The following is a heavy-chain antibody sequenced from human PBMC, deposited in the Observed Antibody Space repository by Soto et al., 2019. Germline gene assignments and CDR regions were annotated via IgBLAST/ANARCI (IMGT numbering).Heavy chain of an antibody. J-gene: IGHJ4*02. CDR2: FDPEDGET. Sequence: ASVKVSCKVSGYTLTELSMHWVRQAPGKGLEWMGGFDPEDGETIYAQKFQGRVTMTEDTSTDTAYMELSSLRSEDTAVYYCATNYCSGDSCYGANYFDYWGQGTLVTVSS. V-gene: IGHV1-24*01. CDR1: GYTLTELS. D-gene: IGHD2-15*01. CDR3: ATNYCSGDSCYGANYFDY.